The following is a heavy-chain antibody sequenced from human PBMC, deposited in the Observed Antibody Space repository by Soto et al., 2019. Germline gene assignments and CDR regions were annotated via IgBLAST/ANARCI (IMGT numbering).Heavy chain of an antibody. V-gene: IGHV3-66*01. Sequence: EVQLVESGGGLVQPGGSLRLSCAASGFTVSSNYMSWVRQAPGKGLEWVSFIYSGGSTYYADSVKGRFTISRDSSKNTLYRKMNSLRAEDSAVYYCARVHLQCTSISCPPPSVFEIWGQGTMVTVSS. D-gene: IGHD2-2*01. CDR2: IYSGGST. J-gene: IGHJ3*02. CDR3: ARVHLQCTSISCPPPSVFEI. CDR1: GFTVSSNY.